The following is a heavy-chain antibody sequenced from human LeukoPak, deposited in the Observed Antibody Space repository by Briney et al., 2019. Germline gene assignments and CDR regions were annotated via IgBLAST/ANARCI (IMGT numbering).Heavy chain of an antibody. J-gene: IGHJ4*02. CDR2: IYSTGSP. V-gene: IGHV4-4*07. CDR3: ARHEQWLAFDY. Sequence: SETLSLTCSVSGGSISNYYWNWIRQPAGKGLEWLGHIYSTGSPNYNPSLKSRVTMSVDTSKNQFSLKLSSVTDADTAVYYCARHEQWLAFDYWGQGTLVTVSS. D-gene: IGHD6-19*01. CDR1: GGSISNYY.